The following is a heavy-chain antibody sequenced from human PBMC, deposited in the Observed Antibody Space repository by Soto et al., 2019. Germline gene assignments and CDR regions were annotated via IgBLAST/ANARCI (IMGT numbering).Heavy chain of an antibody. CDR2: TYYRSKWYN. Sequence: SQTLSLTCAISGDSVSSNSAAWNWIRQSPSRGLEWLGRTYYRSKWYNDYAVSVKSRITINPDTSKYQFSLQLNSVTPEDTAVYYCARAWYYDSSGLYYYYGMDVWGQGTTVTVSS. CDR1: GDSVSSNSAA. V-gene: IGHV6-1*01. J-gene: IGHJ6*02. D-gene: IGHD3-22*01. CDR3: ARAWYYDSSGLYYYYGMDV.